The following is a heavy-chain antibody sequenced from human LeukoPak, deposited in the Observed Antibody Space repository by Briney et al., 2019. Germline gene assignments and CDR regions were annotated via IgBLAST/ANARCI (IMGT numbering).Heavy chain of an antibody. J-gene: IGHJ6*02. CDR2: ISYDGSNK. Sequence: GRSLRLSCAASGFTFSSYGMHWARQAPGKGLEWVAVISYDGSNKYYADSVKGRFTISRDNSKNTLYLQMNSLRAEDTAVYYCAKDLGYCSSTSCYSAYYYYGMDVWGQGTTVTVSS. D-gene: IGHD2-2*01. CDR3: AKDLGYCSSTSCYSAYYYYGMDV. CDR1: GFTFSSYG. V-gene: IGHV3-30*18.